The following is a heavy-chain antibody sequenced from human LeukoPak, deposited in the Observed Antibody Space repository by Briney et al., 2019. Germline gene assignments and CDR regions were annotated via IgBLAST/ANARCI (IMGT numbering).Heavy chain of an antibody. CDR3: AATIYGSGRPDFDY. V-gene: IGHV1-46*01. CDR1: GYTFTSYY. J-gene: IGHJ4*02. D-gene: IGHD3-10*01. CDR2: INPSGGST. Sequence: ASVKVSCKASGYTFTSYYMHWVRQAPGQGLGWMGIINPSGGSTSYAQKFQGRVTITADKSTSTAYMELSSLRSEDTAVYYCAATIYGSGRPDFDYWGQGTLVTVSS.